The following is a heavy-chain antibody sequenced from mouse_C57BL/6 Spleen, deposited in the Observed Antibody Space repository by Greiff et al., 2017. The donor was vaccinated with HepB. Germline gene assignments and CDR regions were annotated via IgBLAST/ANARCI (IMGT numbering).Heavy chain of an antibody. CDR2: INPSSGYT. V-gene: IGHV1-4*01. Sequence: QVQLQQSGAELARPGASVKMSCKASGYTFTSYTMHWVKQRPGQGLEWIGYINPSSGYTKYNQKFKDKATLTADKSSSTAYMQLSSLTSEDSAVYYFARLYSNYEGYAMDYWGQGTSVTVSS. CDR1: GYTFTSYT. CDR3: ARLYSNYEGYAMDY. D-gene: IGHD2-5*01. J-gene: IGHJ4*01.